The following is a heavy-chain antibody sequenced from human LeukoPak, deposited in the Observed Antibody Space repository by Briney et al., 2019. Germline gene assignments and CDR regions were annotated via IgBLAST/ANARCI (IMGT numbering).Heavy chain of an antibody. D-gene: IGHD3-22*01. V-gene: IGHV4-59*01. CDR3: ATPLTYYYDSSAFDY. CDR1: GGSISSYY. CDR2: IYYSGST. J-gene: IGHJ4*02. Sequence: SETLSLTCTVSGGSISSYYWSWIRQPPGKGLEWIGYIYYSGSTIYNPSLKSRVTISVDTSKNQFSLKLSSVTAADTAVYYCATPLTYYYDSSAFDYWGQGTLVTVSS.